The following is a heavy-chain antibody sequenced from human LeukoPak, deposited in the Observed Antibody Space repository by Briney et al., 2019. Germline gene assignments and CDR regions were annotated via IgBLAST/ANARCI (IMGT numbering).Heavy chain of an antibody. Sequence: GASVKVSCKASGYTFTSYDINWVRQATGQGLEWMGWINPNSGGTNYAQKFQGRVTMTRDTSTSTAYMELSRLTSDDTAVYYCASVTYSDSSSDFDYWGQGTLVTVSS. CDR2: INPNSGGT. J-gene: IGHJ4*02. CDR3: ASVTYSDSSSDFDY. V-gene: IGHV1-2*02. D-gene: IGHD6-6*01. CDR1: GYTFTSYD.